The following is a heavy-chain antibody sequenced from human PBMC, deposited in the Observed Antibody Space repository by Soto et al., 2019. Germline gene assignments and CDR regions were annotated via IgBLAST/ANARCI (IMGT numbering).Heavy chain of an antibody. CDR2: ISGSAGAT. D-gene: IGHD2-21*02. CDR1: GFTFSAYA. J-gene: IGHJ5*02. V-gene: IGHV3-23*01. CDR3: ARVLVFYGGFDP. Sequence: GGSLRLSCAASGFTFSAYAMTWVRQSPGKGLEWVSVISGSAGATYYADSVKGRFTISRDNAKNSLYLQMNSLRAEDTAVYYCARVLVFYGGFDPWGQGTLVTVSS.